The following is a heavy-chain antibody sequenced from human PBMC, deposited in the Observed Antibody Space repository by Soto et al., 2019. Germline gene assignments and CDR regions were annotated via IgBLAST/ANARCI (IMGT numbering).Heavy chain of an antibody. CDR3: AHTVGIVVVPAAMRLSFDALDI. D-gene: IGHD2-2*01. CDR2: IYWDDDK. J-gene: IGHJ3*02. CDR1: GFSLSTSGVG. V-gene: IGHV2-5*02. Sequence: QITLKESGPTLVNPTQTLTLTCTFSGFSLSTSGVGVGWIRQPPGKALEWLALIYWDDDKRYSPSLKSRLTITKDPSKNQVVLTMTIMDPVDTATYYCAHTVGIVVVPAAMRLSFDALDIWGQGTMVTVSS.